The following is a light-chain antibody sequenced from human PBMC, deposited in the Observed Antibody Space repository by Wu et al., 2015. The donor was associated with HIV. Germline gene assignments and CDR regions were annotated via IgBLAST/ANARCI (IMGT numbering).Light chain of an antibody. V-gene: IGKV1-5*03. CDR3: QQYNSYSS. J-gene: IGKJ2*03. Sequence: DIQMTQSPSTLSASVGDRVTITCRASQSISSWLAWYQQKPGKAPKLLIYKASSLESGVPSRFSGSGSGTEFTLTISSLQPDDFATYYCQQYNSYSSFGLGDQAGDQT. CDR2: KAS. CDR1: QSISSW.